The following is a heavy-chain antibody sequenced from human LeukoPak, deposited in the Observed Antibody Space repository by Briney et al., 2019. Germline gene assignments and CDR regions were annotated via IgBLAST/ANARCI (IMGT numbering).Heavy chain of an antibody. CDR3: ARWITVAIVASYYFEY. V-gene: IGHV4-59*01. Sequence: SETLSLTCTVCGGSISCYYWCWLRQPPGEGLEWFGYIYYSVSTNYNPSLKSRVTISVDTSKNQFSLKLSSVTAADTAVYYCARWITVAIVASYYFEYWGQGTLVTVSS. CDR2: IYYSVST. CDR1: GGSISCYY. D-gene: IGHD5-12*01. J-gene: IGHJ4*02.